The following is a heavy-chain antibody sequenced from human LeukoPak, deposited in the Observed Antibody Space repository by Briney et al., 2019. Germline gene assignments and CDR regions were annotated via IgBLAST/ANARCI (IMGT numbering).Heavy chain of an antibody. Sequence: SETLSLTCTVSGGSISSGDYYWSWIRQPPGKGLEWIGYIYYSGSTYYNPSLKSRLTISVDTSKNQFSLKLISVTAAASAVYYCGRNALCYYGSGSYQLWGQGTLVTVSS. CDR2: IYYSGST. J-gene: IGHJ4*02. CDR1: GGSISSGDYY. CDR3: GRNALCYYGSGSYQL. D-gene: IGHD3-10*01. V-gene: IGHV4-30-4*01.